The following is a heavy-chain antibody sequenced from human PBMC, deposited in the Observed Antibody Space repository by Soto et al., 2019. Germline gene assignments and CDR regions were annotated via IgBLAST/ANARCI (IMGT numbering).Heavy chain of an antibody. CDR3: ARLVGYYGSGSGGYGMDV. Sequence: SETLSLTCAVSGDSISSSNWWSWVRQPPGKGLEWIGEIYHSGSTNYNPSLKSRVTISVDKSKNQFSLNLSSVTAADTAVYYCARLVGYYGSGSGGYGMDVWGQGTTVTVSS. J-gene: IGHJ6*02. D-gene: IGHD3-10*01. CDR1: GDSISSSNW. V-gene: IGHV4-4*02. CDR2: IYHSGST.